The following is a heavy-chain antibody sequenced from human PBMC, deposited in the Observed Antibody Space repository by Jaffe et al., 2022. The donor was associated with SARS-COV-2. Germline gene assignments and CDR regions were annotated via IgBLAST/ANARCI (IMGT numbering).Heavy chain of an antibody. V-gene: IGHV3-23*01. CDR3: AKVGGYSGYDYELGWYFDL. J-gene: IGHJ2*01. D-gene: IGHD5-12*01. CDR1: GFTFSSYA. Sequence: EVQLLESGGGLVQPGGSLRLSCAASGFTFSSYAMSWVRQAPGKGLEWVSAISGSGGSTYYADSVKGRFTISRDNSKNTLYLQMNSLRAEDTAVYYCAKVGGYSGYDYELGWYFDLWGRGTLVTVSS. CDR2: ISGSGGST.